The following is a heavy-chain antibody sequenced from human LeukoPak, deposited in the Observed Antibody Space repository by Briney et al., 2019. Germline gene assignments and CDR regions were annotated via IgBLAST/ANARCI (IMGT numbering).Heavy chain of an antibody. V-gene: IGHV4-61*01. CDR1: GGSVSSGSYY. J-gene: IGHJ4*02. Sequence: SETLSLTCTVSGGSVSSGSYYWSWIRQPPGKGLEWIGYIYYSGSTNYNPSLKSRVTISVDTSKNQFSLKLRSVTAADTAVYYCARSYSGYDSFDYRGQGTLVTVSS. D-gene: IGHD5-12*01. CDR3: ARSYSGYDSFDY. CDR2: IYYSGST.